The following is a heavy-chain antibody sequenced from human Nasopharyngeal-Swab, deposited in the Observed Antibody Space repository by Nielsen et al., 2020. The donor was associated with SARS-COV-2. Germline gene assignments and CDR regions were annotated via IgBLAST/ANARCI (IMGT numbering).Heavy chain of an antibody. CDR3: ARSRYDFWSGYRNPNAFDI. CDR2: IIPIFGTA. D-gene: IGHD3-3*01. V-gene: IGHV1-69*13. CDR1: GGTFSSYA. Sequence: SAKVSCKASGGTFSSYAISWVLQAPGQGLEWMGGIIPIFGTANYAQKFQGRVTITADESTSTAYMELSSLRSEDTAVYYCARSRYDFWSGYRNPNAFDIWGQGTMVTVSS. J-gene: IGHJ3*02.